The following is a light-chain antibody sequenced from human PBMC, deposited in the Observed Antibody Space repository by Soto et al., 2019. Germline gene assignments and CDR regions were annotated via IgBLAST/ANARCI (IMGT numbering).Light chain of an antibody. V-gene: IGLV2-23*01. J-gene: IGLJ3*02. CDR1: SSDVGGYNY. Sequence: QSALTQPASVSGSPGQSITLSCSGTSSDVGGYNYVSWYQQHPGKAPKLMIYEGSKRPSGVSNRFSGSKSGNTASLTISGLQAEDEADYYCCSYAGSSTWVFGGGTKVTVL. CDR2: EGS. CDR3: CSYAGSSTWV.